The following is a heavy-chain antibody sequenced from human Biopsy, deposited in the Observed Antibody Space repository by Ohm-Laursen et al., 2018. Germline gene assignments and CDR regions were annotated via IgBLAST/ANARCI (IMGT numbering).Heavy chain of an antibody. CDR2: INSDGSST. Sequence: SLRLSCAAAPGFTFSNYWMHWVRQAPGKGPVWVSRINSDGSSTSYADSVKGRFTISRDNAKNTLYLQMDSLRVEDTAVYYCARRSTTYCSSTSCSFDYWGQGTLVTVSS. D-gene: IGHD2-2*01. J-gene: IGHJ4*02. V-gene: IGHV3-74*01. CDR3: ARRSTTYCSSTSCSFDY. CDR1: GFTFSNYW.